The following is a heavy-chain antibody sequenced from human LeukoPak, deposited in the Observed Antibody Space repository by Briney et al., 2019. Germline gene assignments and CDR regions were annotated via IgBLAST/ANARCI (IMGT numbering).Heavy chain of an antibody. CDR1: GYTLTELS. V-gene: IGHV1-24*01. CDR2: FDPEDGET. J-gene: IGHJ4*02. CDR3: AINWNSLNY. D-gene: IGHD1/OR15-1a*01. Sequence: GASVKVSCKVSGYTLTELSMHWVRQAPGKGLEWMGGFDPEDGETIYAQKFQGRVTMTRTSSVSTAYMELSSLTSEDTAVYYCAINWNSLNYWGQGTLVTVSS.